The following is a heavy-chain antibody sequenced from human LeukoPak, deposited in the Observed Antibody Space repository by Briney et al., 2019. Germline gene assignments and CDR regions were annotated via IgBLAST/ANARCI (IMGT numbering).Heavy chain of an antibody. J-gene: IGHJ5*02. Sequence: GGSLRLSCAASGFTFSSYGMSWVRQAPGKGLEWVSAISGSGGSTYYADSVKGRFTISRDYSKNTLYLQMNSLRTEETAVYYCAKGPATVRGTFDPWGQGTLVTVSS. CDR1: GFTFSSYG. V-gene: IGHV3-23*01. CDR2: ISGSGGST. D-gene: IGHD3-10*01. CDR3: AKGPATVRGTFDP.